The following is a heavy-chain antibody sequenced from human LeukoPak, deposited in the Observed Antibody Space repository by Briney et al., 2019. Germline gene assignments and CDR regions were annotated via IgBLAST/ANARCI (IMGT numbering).Heavy chain of an antibody. CDR3: ARGATGTTFSHWLDP. J-gene: IGHJ5*02. CDR1: GGTFGIYG. Sequence: GASVKVSCKTSGGTFGIYGMSWVRQAPGQGLEWMGGIIPVYRTPTYAERFEGRVTITTDDSTSTVYMELSSLRSDDTAVYYCARGATGTTFSHWLDPWGQGTLVTVSS. V-gene: IGHV1-69*05. D-gene: IGHD1-7*01. CDR2: IIPVYRTP.